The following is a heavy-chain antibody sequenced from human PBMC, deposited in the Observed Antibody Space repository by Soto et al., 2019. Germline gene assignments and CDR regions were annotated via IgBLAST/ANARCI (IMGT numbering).Heavy chain of an antibody. D-gene: IGHD6-6*01. CDR3: ARGLATLPVFAFDV. V-gene: IGHV2-5*01. CDR2: IYWNDDK. CDR1: GVPLSTSAVG. J-gene: IGHJ3*01. Sequence: GPPLTHPTSPLMLICSLSGVPLSTSAVGLGWIRQTPGKSLEWLALIYWNDDKHYTPSLKSRLTITKYTSKNQAVLTMNNMDPVDTATYYCARGLATLPVFAFDVWGQGTVVTVSS.